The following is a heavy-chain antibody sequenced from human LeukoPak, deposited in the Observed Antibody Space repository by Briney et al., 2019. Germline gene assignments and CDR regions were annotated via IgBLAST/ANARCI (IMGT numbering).Heavy chain of an antibody. CDR2: IYYSRST. D-gene: IGHD1-26*01. Sequence: SETLSLTCTVSGDSMSIYHWICIRQPPGKGLEWIGYIYYSRSTNYNPSLKSRVTILVDTSKNQFSLKLSSVTAADTAVYYCAKDRSDAFDIWGQGTMVTVSS. J-gene: IGHJ3*02. CDR1: GDSMSIYH. V-gene: IGHV4-59*01. CDR3: AKDRSDAFDI.